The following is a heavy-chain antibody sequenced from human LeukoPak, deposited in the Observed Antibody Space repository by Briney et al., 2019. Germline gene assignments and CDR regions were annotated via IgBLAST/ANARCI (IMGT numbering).Heavy chain of an antibody. J-gene: IGHJ4*02. V-gene: IGHV1-2*02. CDR3: ATSHELTTPHFGTFDY. CDR1: GYTFTGYY. Sequence: ASVKVSCKASGYTFTGYYMHWVRRAPGQGLEWMGWINPNSGGTNYAQKFQGRVTMTRDTSISTAYMELSRLRSDDTAVYYCATSHELTTPHFGTFDYWGQGTLVTVSS. D-gene: IGHD1-1*01. CDR2: INPNSGGT.